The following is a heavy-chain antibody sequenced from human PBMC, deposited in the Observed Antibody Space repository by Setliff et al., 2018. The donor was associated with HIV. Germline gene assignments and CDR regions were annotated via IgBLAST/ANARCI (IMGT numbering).Heavy chain of an antibody. J-gene: IGHJ4*02. CDR3: ARDRGVIATHPFDY. CDR2: INPSGGKT. CDR1: GYTFTNYY. D-gene: IGHD6-13*01. V-gene: IGHV1-46*01. Sequence: GASVKVSCKASGYTFTNYYIHWVRQAPGQGLEWMGLINPSGGKTSYAKKFQGRLTMTRDTSRSTVYMELSSLRSEDTAMYYCARDRGVIATHPFDYWGQGTLVTVSS.